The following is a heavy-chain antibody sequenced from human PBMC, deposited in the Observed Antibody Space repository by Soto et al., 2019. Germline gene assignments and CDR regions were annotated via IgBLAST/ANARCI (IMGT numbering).Heavy chain of an antibody. J-gene: IGHJ4*01. V-gene: IGHV4-59*08. CDR1: SGSINSNY. CDR2: VYYSGST. Sequence: SETLSLTCTVSSGSINSNYWSWIRQPPGKGLEWIGYVYYSGSTNYNPSLKSRVTISVDTSKNQFSLKVSSVTAADTAVYYCLYSSSWYYFDYWGQECWSP. CDR3: LYSSSWYYFDY. D-gene: IGHD6-13*01.